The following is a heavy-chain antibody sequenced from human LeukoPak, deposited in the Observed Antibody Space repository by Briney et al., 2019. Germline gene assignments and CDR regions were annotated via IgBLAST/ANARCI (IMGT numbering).Heavy chain of an antibody. CDR2: INHSGST. Sequence: SETLSLTCAVYGGSFSGYYWSWIRQPPGKGLEWIGEINHSGSTNYNPSLKSRVTISVDTSKNQFSLKLSSVTAADTAVYYCARGRYSSSWYGGHYFDYWGQGTLVTVSS. CDR3: ARGRYSSSWYGGHYFDY. J-gene: IGHJ4*02. V-gene: IGHV4-34*01. D-gene: IGHD6-13*01. CDR1: GGSFSGYY.